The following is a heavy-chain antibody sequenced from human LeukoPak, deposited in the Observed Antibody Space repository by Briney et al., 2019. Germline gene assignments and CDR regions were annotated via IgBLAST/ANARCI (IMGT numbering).Heavy chain of an antibody. CDR1: GGSISSGGYY. J-gene: IGHJ3*02. Sequence: SETLSLTCTVSGGSISSGGYYWSWIRQHPGKGLEWIGYIYYSGSTNYNPSLKSRVTISVDTSKNQFSLKLSSVTAADTAVYYCARLDSSGDAFDIWDQGTMVTVSS. V-gene: IGHV4-61*08. CDR3: ARLDSSGDAFDI. D-gene: IGHD3-22*01. CDR2: IYYSGST.